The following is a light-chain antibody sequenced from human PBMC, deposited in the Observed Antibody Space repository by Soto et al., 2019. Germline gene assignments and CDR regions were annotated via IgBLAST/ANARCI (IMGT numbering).Light chain of an antibody. CDR2: GAS. CDR1: HSISNSY. V-gene: IGKV3-20*01. CDR3: QQYDKWPWT. J-gene: IGKJ1*01. Sequence: EIVLTQSPGTLSLSPGERATLSCRASHSISNSYLAWYQQRPGQAPRLLIYGASSRATGFPARFSGSGSGTDFTLTISSLQSEDFAVYYCQQYDKWPWTFGQGTKVDIK.